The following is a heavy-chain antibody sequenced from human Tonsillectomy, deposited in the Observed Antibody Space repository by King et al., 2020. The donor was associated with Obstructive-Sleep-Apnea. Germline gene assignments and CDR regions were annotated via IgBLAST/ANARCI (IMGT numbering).Heavy chain of an antibody. CDR1: GFTFGSYA. J-gene: IGHJ6*02. V-gene: IGHV3-30*04. CDR3: AREYVTLDGIYYYYAMDV. D-gene: IGHD6-19*01. CDR2: VSYDGGNNK. Sequence: VQLVESGGGVVQPGRSLRLSCAASGFTFGSYAMHWVRQAPGKGLEWVAVVSYDGGNNKYNADSVKGRFTISRDNSKNTLYLQMNSLRPEDTAVYFCAREYVTLDGIYYYYAMDVWGQGTTVTVSS.